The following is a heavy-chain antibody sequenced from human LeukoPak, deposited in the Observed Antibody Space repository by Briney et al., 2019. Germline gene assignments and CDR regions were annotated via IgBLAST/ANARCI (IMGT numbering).Heavy chain of an antibody. CDR2: INPNSGGT. CDR3: ARDPGYYSSSRDC. V-gene: IGHV1-2*02. J-gene: IGHJ4*02. Sequence: ASVKVSCKASGYTFTGYYMHWVRQAPGQGLEWMGWINPNSGGTNYAQKFQGRVTMTGDTSISTAYMELSRLRSDDTAVYYCARDPGYYSSSRDCWGQGTLVTVSS. CDR1: GYTFTGYY. D-gene: IGHD6-13*01.